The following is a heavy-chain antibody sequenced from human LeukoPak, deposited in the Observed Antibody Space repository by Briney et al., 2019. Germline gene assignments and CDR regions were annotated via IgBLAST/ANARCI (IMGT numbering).Heavy chain of an antibody. V-gene: IGHV3-66*01. CDR2: IYSGGST. CDR3: AREGYCSSTSCSPDAFDI. D-gene: IGHD2-2*01. CDR1: GFDVTSNY. Sequence: SGGSLRLSGAASGFDVTSNYMSWVRQAPGKGLEWVSAIYSGGSTYYADSVKGRFTISRDNSKNTLYLQMNSLRAEDTAVYYCAREGYCSSTSCSPDAFDIWGQGTMVTVSS. J-gene: IGHJ3*02.